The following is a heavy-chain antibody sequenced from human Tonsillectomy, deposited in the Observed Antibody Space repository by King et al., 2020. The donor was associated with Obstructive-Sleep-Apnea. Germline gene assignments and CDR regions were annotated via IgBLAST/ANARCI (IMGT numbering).Heavy chain of an antibody. V-gene: IGHV3-9*01. CDR1: GFTFDDYA. J-gene: IGHJ4*02. D-gene: IGHD6-19*01. CDR3: AKASRSGWYETLPDY. CDR2: ISWNSGSI. Sequence: VQLVESGGGLVQPGRSLRLSCAASGFTFDDYAMHWVRQVPGKGLEWVSGISWNSGSIGYADSVKGRFTISRDNAKNSLYLQMNSLRAEDTALFYCAKASRSGWYETLPDYWGQGTLVTVSS.